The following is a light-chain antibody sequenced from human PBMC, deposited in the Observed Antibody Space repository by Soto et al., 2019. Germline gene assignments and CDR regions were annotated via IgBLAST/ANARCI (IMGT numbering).Light chain of an antibody. V-gene: IGLV2-8*01. Sequence: QSVLTQPPSASGSPGQSVTISCTGTSSDVGGCNYVSWYQQHPGKAPKVMIYDVNKRPSGVPDRFSGSKSRNTASLTVSGLQAEDEAVYYCSSHAGSDNPFVFGTGTKLTAL. J-gene: IGLJ1*01. CDR2: DVN. CDR1: SSDVGGCNY. CDR3: SSHAGSDNPFV.